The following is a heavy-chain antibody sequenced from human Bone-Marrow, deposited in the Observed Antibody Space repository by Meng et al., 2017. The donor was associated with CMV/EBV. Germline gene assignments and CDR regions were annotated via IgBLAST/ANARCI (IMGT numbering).Heavy chain of an antibody. CDR2: IYTSGST. CDR1: GGSISSYY. Sequence: SEPLSLTCTVSGGSISSYYWSWIRQPAGKGLEWIGRIYTSGSTYYNPSLKSRVTISVDTSKNQFSLKLSSVTAADTAVYYCARDPVTIFGVVIREYNWFDPWGQGTLVTVSS. D-gene: IGHD3-3*01. CDR3: ARDPVTIFGVVIREYNWFDP. V-gene: IGHV4-4*07. J-gene: IGHJ5*02.